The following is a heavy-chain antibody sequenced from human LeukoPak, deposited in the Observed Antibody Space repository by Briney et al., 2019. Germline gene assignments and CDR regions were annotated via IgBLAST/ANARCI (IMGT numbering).Heavy chain of an antibody. CDR2: IRYDGSNK. Sequence: GGSLRLSCAASGFTFSSYGMHWVRQAPGKGLEWVAFIRYDGSNKYYADSVKGRFTISRDNSKNTLYLQMNSLRAEDTAVYYCAKWGAYCSGGSCNHYYYYYYMDVWGKGTTVTISS. J-gene: IGHJ6*03. CDR1: GFTFSSYG. CDR3: AKWGAYCSGGSCNHYYYYYYMDV. D-gene: IGHD2-15*01. V-gene: IGHV3-30*02.